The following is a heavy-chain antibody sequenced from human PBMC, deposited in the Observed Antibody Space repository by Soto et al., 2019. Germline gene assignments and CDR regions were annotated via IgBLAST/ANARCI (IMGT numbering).Heavy chain of an antibody. V-gene: IGHV4-31*03. CDR3: AANELGELSFVY. Sequence: SETLSLTCTVSGGSISSGGYYWIWIRQHPGKGLEWIGYIYYSGSTYYNPSLKSRVTISVDTSKNQFSLKLSSVTAADTAVYYCAANELGELSFVYWGQGTLVTVSS. CDR1: GGSISSGGYY. D-gene: IGHD3-16*02. CDR2: IYYSGST. J-gene: IGHJ4*02.